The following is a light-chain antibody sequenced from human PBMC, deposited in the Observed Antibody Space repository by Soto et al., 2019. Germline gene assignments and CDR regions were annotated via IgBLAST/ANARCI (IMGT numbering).Light chain of an antibody. CDR3: CSYTTSNTRQIV. J-gene: IGLJ1*01. CDR2: DVS. CDR1: SSDVGGYNY. V-gene: IGLV2-14*01. Sequence: QSALTQPASVSGSPGQSITISCTGTSSDVGGYNYVSWYQQHPGKAPKFMIYDVSNRPSGVSNRFSGSKSGNTASLTISGLQGEDEAVYYCCSYTTSNTRQIVFGTGTKVTVL.